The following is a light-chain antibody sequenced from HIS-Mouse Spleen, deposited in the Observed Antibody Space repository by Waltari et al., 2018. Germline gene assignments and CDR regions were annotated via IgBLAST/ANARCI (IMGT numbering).Light chain of an antibody. V-gene: IGLV1-47*01. CDR1: SSNIGSNY. J-gene: IGLJ3*02. Sequence: QSVLTQPPSASGTPGQRVTIPCSGSSSNIGSNYVYSYQQLPGTAPKLLIYRHNQRPSGVPDRFSGSKSGTSASLAISGLRSEDEADYYCAAWDDSLSGRVFGGGTKLTVL. CDR2: RHN. CDR3: AAWDDSLSGRV.